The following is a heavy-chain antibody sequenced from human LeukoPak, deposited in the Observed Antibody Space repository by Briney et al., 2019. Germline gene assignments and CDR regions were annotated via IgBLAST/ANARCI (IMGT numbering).Heavy chain of an antibody. V-gene: IGHV4-59*01. D-gene: IGHD6-13*01. CDR2: IYYSGST. CDR3: ARVGRSSYNYYYYYMDV. Sequence: SETLSLTCGVYGGSFSDYYWSWIRQPPGKGLEWTGYIYYSGSTNYNPSLKSRVTISVDTSRNQFSLKLSSVTAADTAVYYCARVGRSSYNYYYYYMDVWGKGTTVTISS. CDR1: GGSFSDYY. J-gene: IGHJ6*03.